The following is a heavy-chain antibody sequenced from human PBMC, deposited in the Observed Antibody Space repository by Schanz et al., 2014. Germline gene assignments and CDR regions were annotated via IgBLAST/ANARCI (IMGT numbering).Heavy chain of an antibody. CDR2: IWSDGTNE. CDR1: GFGFSSYS. Sequence: QVQLVDSGGGLVKPGGSLRLSCAASGFGFSSYSMNWVRQAPGKGLEWVAVIWSDGTNEYYADSVKGRFTISGDSSKYTVYLQMNSVRADDTAVYYCAKGPYYYYYMDVWGNGTTVTVSS. CDR3: AKGPYYYYYMDV. J-gene: IGHJ6*03. V-gene: IGHV3-33*08.